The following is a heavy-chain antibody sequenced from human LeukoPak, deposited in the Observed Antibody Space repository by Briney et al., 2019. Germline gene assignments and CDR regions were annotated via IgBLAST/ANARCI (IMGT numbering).Heavy chain of an antibody. Sequence: GGSLRLSCAASGFTFSSYAMSWVRQAPGKGLEWVSAISGSGGSTYYADSVKGRFTIPRDNSKNTLYLQMNSLRAEDTAVYYCARDWNYYGSGTSSGLDPWGQGTLVTVSS. CDR3: ARDWNYYGSGTSSGLDP. J-gene: IGHJ5*02. D-gene: IGHD3-10*01. V-gene: IGHV3-23*01. CDR2: ISGSGGST. CDR1: GFTFSSYA.